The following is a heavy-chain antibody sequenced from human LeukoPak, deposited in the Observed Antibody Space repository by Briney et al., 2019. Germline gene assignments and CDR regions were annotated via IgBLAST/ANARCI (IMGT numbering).Heavy chain of an antibody. Sequence: SGTLSLTCAVSGDSISTNHWWSWVRQPPGKGLEWIGEVYHGGSTNYNPSLKSRVTISVDKSKNLFSLKLTSVTAADTAMYYCASARWDSWGQGTLVTVSS. CDR3: ASARWDS. V-gene: IGHV4-4*02. CDR1: GDSISTNHW. J-gene: IGHJ4*02. CDR2: VYHGGST. D-gene: IGHD5-24*01.